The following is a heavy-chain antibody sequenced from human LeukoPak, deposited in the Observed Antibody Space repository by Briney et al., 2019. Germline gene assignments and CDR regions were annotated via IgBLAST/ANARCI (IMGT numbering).Heavy chain of an antibody. CDR2: IYPGDPDT. CDR3: ARPLRRGYSYGYYYY. Sequence: GESLKISCKGSGYSFTSYWIGWVRQMPGKGLEWMGIIYPGDPDTRYSPSFQGQVTISADKSISTAYLQWSSLKASDTAMYYCARPLRRGYSYGYYYYWGQGTLVTVSS. V-gene: IGHV5-51*01. D-gene: IGHD5-18*01. CDR1: GYSFTSYW. J-gene: IGHJ4*02.